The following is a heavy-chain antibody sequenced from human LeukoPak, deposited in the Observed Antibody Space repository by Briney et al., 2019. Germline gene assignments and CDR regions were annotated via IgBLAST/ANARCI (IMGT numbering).Heavy chain of an antibody. V-gene: IGHV3-74*03. J-gene: IGHJ4*02. Sequence: GGSLRLSCAASGFTFSSYLMHWVRQAPGKGLVWVSRINSDGSSITYADSVKGRFTISRDNTKNTLYLQMNSLRVEDTAVYYCAREGRVSGYDFDCWGQGTLITVSS. D-gene: IGHD5-12*01. CDR1: GFTFSSYL. CDR2: INSDGSSI. CDR3: AREGRVSGYDFDC.